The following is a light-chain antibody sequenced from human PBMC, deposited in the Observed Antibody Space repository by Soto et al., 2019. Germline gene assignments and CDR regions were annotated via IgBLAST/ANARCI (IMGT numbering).Light chain of an antibody. J-gene: IGKJ1*01. V-gene: IGKV3-11*01. CDR1: QSVSRY. CDR3: QQGSNWPPRT. Sequence: EIVLTQSPGTLSLSPGERATLSCRASQSVSRYLAWYQQKPGQAPRLLIYDVSDRATGIPARFSGSGSGTDFTLTISSLEPEDFAVYYCQQGSNWPPRTFGQGTKVDIK. CDR2: DVS.